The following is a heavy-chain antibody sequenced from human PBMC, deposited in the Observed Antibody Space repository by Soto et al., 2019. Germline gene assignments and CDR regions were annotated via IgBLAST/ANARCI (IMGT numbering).Heavy chain of an antibody. D-gene: IGHD3-22*01. CDR3: AREGGSYDSGGYLIRGAFDI. CDR2: IYFRGNT. V-gene: IGHV4-31*03. J-gene: IGHJ3*02. CDR1: GDSISRIDYY. Sequence: PSETLSLTCSVSGDSISRIDYYWTWIRQHPEKGLEWIGNIYFRGNTYYSPSLESRLTISVDTSKNQFSLKLTSVTAADTAVYYCAREGGSYDSGGYLIRGAFDIWGQGTMVTRLL.